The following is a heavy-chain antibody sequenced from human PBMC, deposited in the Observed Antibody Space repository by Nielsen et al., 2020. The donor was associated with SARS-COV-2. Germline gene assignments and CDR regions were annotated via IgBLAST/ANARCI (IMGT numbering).Heavy chain of an antibody. Sequence: ETLSLTCTVSGDSINSYYWTWVRQAPGKGLEWVSFISSRSDYIYYADSMKGRFTISRDNAKNSLFLQMNRLRVEDTAVYYCARDVGRRTMFGVNHRVRKDAFDIWGQGTMVTVSS. J-gene: IGHJ3*02. CDR1: GDSINSYY. D-gene: IGHD3-3*01. V-gene: IGHV3-21*01. CDR3: ARDVGRRTMFGVNHRVRKDAFDI. CDR2: ISSRSDYI.